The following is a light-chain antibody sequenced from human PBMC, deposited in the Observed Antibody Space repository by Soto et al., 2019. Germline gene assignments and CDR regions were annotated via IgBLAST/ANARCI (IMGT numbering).Light chain of an antibody. CDR2: DNN. CDR1: SSNIGNNS. Sequence: QAVVTQPPSVSAAPGQKVTISCSGSSSNIGNNSVSWYQQLPGTAPKLLIYDNNKRPSGIPDRFSGSKSGTSATLGITGLQTGDEADYYCGSWDLSLSAGVFGGGTKLTVL. CDR3: GSWDLSLSAGV. V-gene: IGLV1-51*01. J-gene: IGLJ2*01.